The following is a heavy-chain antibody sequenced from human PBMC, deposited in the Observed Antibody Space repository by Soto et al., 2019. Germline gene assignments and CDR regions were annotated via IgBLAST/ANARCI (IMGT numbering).Heavy chain of an antibody. V-gene: IGHV4-34*01. CDR3: ARAAHYDLSPGWFDP. Sequence: QVQLQQWGAGLLKPSETLSLTCAVYGGSFSGYYWSWIRQPPGKGLEWIGEINHSGSTNYNPSLKSRVTISVDTSKNQFSLNLSSVTAADTSVYYCARAAHYDLSPGWFDPWGQGTLVTVSS. CDR1: GGSFSGYY. CDR2: INHSGST. D-gene: IGHD3-3*01. J-gene: IGHJ5*02.